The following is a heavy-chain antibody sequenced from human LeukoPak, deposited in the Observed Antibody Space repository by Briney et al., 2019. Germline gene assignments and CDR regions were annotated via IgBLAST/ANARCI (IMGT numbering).Heavy chain of an antibody. Sequence: SETLSLTCTVSGGSISSSSYYWGWIRQPPGKGLEWVGSIYYSGSTYYNPSLKSRVTISVDTSKNQFSLKLNSVTAADTAVYYCARRYDFWSGYFYYFDYWGQGTLVTVSS. V-gene: IGHV4-39*01. D-gene: IGHD3-3*01. CDR2: IYYSGST. J-gene: IGHJ4*02. CDR1: GGSISSSSYY. CDR3: ARRYDFWSGYFYYFDY.